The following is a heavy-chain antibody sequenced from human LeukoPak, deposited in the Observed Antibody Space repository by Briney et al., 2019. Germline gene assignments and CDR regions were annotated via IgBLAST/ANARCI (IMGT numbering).Heavy chain of an antibody. CDR1: GGSITSYY. Sequence: SETLSLTCTVSGGSITSYYWTCIRQPPGKGLEWIGRIYASGSTNLNPSLNSLVTMSIDTPNNQFSLKLGSVTAADTAVYYCARGPSGESGHDYWGQGTPVTVSS. D-gene: IGHD3-10*01. CDR2: IYASGST. V-gene: IGHV4-4*07. J-gene: IGHJ4*02. CDR3: ARGPSGESGHDY.